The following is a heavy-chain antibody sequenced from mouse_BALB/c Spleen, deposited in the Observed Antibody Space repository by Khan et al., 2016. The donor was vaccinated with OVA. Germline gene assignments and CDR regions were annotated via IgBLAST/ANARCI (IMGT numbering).Heavy chain of an antibody. CDR3: ARRANWGGFDY. CDR1: GFNIKDTY. V-gene: IGHV14-3*02. D-gene: IGHD4-1*01. J-gene: IGHJ2*01. Sequence: EVQLQESGAELVKPGASVKLSCTASGFNIKDTYMHWVKQRPEQGLEWIGRIDPANGNTKYDPKFQGKATITADTSSNTAYLQLSSLKSEDTAVYYCARRANWGGFDYWGQGTTLTVSS. CDR2: IDPANGNT.